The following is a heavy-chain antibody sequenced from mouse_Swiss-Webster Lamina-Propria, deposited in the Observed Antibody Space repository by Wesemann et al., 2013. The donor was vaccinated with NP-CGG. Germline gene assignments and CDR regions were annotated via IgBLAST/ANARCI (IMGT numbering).Heavy chain of an antibody. CDR2: IWSDGST. Sequence: GNGAYDLVVIWSDGSTTYNSALKSRLSISKDNSKSQVFLKMNSLQTDDTAMYYCARHQGYYGYAWFAYWGQGTLVTVSA. CDR3: ARHQGYYGYAWFAY. J-gene: IGHJ3*01. V-gene: IGHV2-6-1*01. D-gene: IGHD2-2*01.